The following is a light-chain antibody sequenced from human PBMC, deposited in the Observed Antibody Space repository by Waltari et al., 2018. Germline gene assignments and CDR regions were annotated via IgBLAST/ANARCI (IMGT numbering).Light chain of an antibody. CDR3: QQYSDDPMT. CDR1: QSISSW. CDR2: KSS. J-gene: IGKJ5*01. Sequence: DIQMTQSPSALSASVGDRVTITCRASQSISSWLAWYQQKPGEVPKLLIQKSSHLQSGVPSRFSGSGSGTEMTLTISSLQSDDFAIYYCQQYSDDPMTVGQGTRLENK. V-gene: IGKV1-5*03.